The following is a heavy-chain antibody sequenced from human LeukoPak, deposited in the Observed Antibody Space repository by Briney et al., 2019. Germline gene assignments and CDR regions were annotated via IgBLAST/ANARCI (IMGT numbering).Heavy chain of an antibody. D-gene: IGHD3-10*01. CDR3: ARTTMVRGVPAFYY. CDR2: INPSGGST. J-gene: IGHJ4*02. V-gene: IGHV1-46*01. Sequence: DSVNDSCKASEYTFTSYYMHWVRHAPGQGLEWMGIINPSGGSTSYAQKFQGRVTMTRDTSTSTVYMELSSLRSEDTAVYYCARTTMVRGVPAFYYWGQGTLVTVSS. CDR1: EYTFTSYY.